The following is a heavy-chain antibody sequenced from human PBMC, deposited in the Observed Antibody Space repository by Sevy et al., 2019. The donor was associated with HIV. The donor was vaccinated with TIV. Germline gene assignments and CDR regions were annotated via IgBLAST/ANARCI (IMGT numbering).Heavy chain of an antibody. J-gene: IGHJ4*02. Sequence: GGSLRLSCTTSGFTFEDYALSWFRQAPGKGLEWVAFITRNSYEAYGGTTDYAASVEGRFIISRDDSKSIAYLQMNSLKTEDTAVYYCTRGLATADTPEYYFDYWGQGTLVTVSS. CDR3: TRGLATADTPEYYFDY. CDR2: ITRNSYEAYGGTT. D-gene: IGHD5-12*01. CDR1: GFTFEDYA. V-gene: IGHV3-49*03.